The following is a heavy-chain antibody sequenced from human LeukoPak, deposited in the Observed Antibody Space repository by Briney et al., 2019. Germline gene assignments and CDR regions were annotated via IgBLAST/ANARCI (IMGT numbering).Heavy chain of an antibody. CDR2: INHSGST. Sequence: PSETLSLTCAVYGGSFSGYYWSWIRQPPGKGLEWIGEINHSGSTNYNPSLKSRVTISVDTSKNQFSLKLSSVTAADTAVYYCARGYGDYVWWDQGTLVTVSS. CDR3: ARGYGDYVW. J-gene: IGHJ4*02. CDR1: GGSFSGYY. V-gene: IGHV4-34*01. D-gene: IGHD4-17*01.